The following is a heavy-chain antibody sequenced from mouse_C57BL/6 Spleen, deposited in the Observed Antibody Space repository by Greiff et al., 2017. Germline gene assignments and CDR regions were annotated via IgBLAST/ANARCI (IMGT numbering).Heavy chain of an antibody. CDR3: TIGSSYYFDY. J-gene: IGHJ2*01. CDR2: IRNKANNHAT. CDR1: GFTFSDAW. D-gene: IGHD1-1*01. V-gene: IGHV6-6*01. Sequence: EVQVVESGGGLVQPGGSMKLSCAASGFTFSDAWMDWVRQSPEMGLEWVAEIRNKANNHATYYAESVKGRFTISRDDSKSSVYLQMNSLRAEDTGIYYCTIGSSYYFDYWGQGTTLTVSS.